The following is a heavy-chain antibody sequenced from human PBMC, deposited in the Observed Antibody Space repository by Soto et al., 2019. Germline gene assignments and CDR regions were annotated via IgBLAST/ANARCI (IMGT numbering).Heavy chain of an antibody. V-gene: IGHV4-34*01. CDR2: INHSGST. Sequence: SETLSLTCAVYGGSFSGYYWSWIRQPPGKGLEWIGEINHSGSTNYNPSLKSRVTISVDTSKNQFSLKLSSVTAADTAVYYCARGGLVRFWPYWGQGTLVTVSS. D-gene: IGHD3-3*01. CDR1: GGSFSGYY. J-gene: IGHJ4*02. CDR3: ARGGLVRFWPY.